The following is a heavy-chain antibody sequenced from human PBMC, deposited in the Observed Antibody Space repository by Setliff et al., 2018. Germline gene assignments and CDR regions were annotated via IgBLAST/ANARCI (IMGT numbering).Heavy chain of an antibody. J-gene: IGHJ5*02. CDR1: GASITTGSYS. CDR3: ARDITREPYTGGFYHFDP. Sequence: SEPLSLTCTVSGASITTGSYSWSWIRQSAGKGLEWVGRISGSGSATYNPSLKSRVSIFIDASNNQVSLDLSSVTAADSAVYYCARDITREPYTGGFYHFDPWGQGALVTVSS. CDR2: ISGSGSA. V-gene: IGHV4-61*02. D-gene: IGHD3-16*01.